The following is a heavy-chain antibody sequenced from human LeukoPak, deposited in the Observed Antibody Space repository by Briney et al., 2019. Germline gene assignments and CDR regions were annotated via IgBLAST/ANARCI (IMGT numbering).Heavy chain of an antibody. CDR2: IWYDGSNK. J-gene: IGHJ4*02. CDR3: AKETSIHFDD. V-gene: IGHV3-33*06. Sequence: PGGSLRLSCAASGFTFSSYGMHWVRQAPGKGLEWVAVIWYDGSNKYYADSVKGRFTISRDNSKNTLYLQMNSLRPEDTAVYYCAKETSIHFDDWGQGTLVTVSS. CDR1: GFTFSSYG. D-gene: IGHD5-18*01.